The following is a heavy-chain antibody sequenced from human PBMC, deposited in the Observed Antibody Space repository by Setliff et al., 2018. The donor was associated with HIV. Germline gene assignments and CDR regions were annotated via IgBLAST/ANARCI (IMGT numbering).Heavy chain of an antibody. CDR1: GFTFSDHY. Sequence: GESLRLSCAASGFTFSDHYMDWVRQAPGKGLEWVGRMRNKDYSYITDYAASVKGRFTISRDDLKNSLFLQMNSLKTEDTAVYYCTRNQGSSFGHGFDYWGRGTLVTVSS. J-gene: IGHJ4*02. V-gene: IGHV3-72*01. D-gene: IGHD3-3*01. CDR3: TRNQGSSFGHGFDY. CDR2: MRNKDYSYIT.